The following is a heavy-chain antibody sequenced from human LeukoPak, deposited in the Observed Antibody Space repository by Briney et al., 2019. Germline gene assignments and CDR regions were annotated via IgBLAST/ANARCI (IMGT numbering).Heavy chain of an antibody. D-gene: IGHD3-10*01. Sequence: ASVKVSCKVSGYTLTELSMHWVRQAPGKGLEWMGGFDPEDGETIYAQKFQGRVTITRDTSASTAYMELSSLRSEDTAVYYCARALYYYGSGSYCPGYWGQGTLVTVSS. CDR2: FDPEDGET. CDR1: GYTLTELS. J-gene: IGHJ4*02. CDR3: ARALYYYGSGSYCPGY. V-gene: IGHV1-24*01.